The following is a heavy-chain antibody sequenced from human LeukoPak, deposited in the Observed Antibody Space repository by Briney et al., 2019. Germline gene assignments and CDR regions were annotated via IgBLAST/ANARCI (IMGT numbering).Heavy chain of an antibody. V-gene: IGHV3-48*01. CDR3: GRGNSGSPETPDY. J-gene: IGHJ4*02. Sequence: GGSLRLSCAASGFTFSSYSMNWVRQAPGKGLEWVSYISSSSNTIYYADSVKGRFTIFRDNAKNSLYLQMNSLRAEDTAVYYCGRGNSGSPETPDYWGQGTLVTVSS. D-gene: IGHD1-26*01. CDR2: ISSSSNTI. CDR1: GFTFSSYS.